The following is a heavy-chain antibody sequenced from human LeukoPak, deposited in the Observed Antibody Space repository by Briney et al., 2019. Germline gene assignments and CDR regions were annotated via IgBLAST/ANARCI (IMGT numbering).Heavy chain of an antibody. CDR1: GGSISSGGYY. Sequence: PSETLSLTCTVSGGSISSGGYYWSWIRQPPGKGLEWIGEINHSGSTNYNPSLKSRVTISVDTSKNQFSLKLSSVTAADTAVYYCARGGWYSLDYWGQGSLVIVSS. D-gene: IGHD6-19*01. V-gene: IGHV4-39*07. CDR3: ARGGWYSLDY. CDR2: INHSGST. J-gene: IGHJ4*02.